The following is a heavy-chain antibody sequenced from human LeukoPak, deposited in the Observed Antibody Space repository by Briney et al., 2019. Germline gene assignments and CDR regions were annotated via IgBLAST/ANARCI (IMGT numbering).Heavy chain of an antibody. CDR2: IYHSGST. V-gene: IGHV4-38-2*02. CDR1: GYSISSGYY. J-gene: IGHJ4*02. D-gene: IGHD1-14*01. Sequence: SETLSLTCTVSGYSISSGYYWGWIRQPPGKGLEWIGSIYHSGSTYYNPSLKSRVSISVDTSKNQFSLKLSSVTAADTAVYYCARDVRYFDYWGQGTLVTVSS. CDR3: ARDVRYFDY.